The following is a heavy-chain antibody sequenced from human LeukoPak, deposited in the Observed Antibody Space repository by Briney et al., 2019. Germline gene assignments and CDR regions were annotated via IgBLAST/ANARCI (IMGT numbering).Heavy chain of an antibody. J-gene: IGHJ4*02. Sequence: PGRSLRLSCAASGCTFSSYGMHWVRQAPGKGLEWVAVIWYDGSNKYYADSVKGRFTISRDNSKNTLYLQMNSLRAEDTAVYYCARSKYDSSGYYYDYWGQGTLVTVSS. CDR2: IWYDGSNK. CDR3: ARSKYDSSGYYYDY. D-gene: IGHD3-22*01. V-gene: IGHV3-33*01. CDR1: GCTFSSYG.